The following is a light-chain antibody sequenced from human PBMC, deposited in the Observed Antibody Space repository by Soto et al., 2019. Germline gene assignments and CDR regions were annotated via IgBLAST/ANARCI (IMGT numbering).Light chain of an antibody. CDR3: AAWDDSLNGLYV. CDR2: SDY. Sequence: QSVLTQPPSASGTPGQRVTISCSGSSSNIGSISVDWYQHLPGTAPKLLIYSDYQRPSGVPDRFSGSKSGTSASLAISGLQSEDDADYYWAAWDDSLNGLYVFGTGTKLTVL. CDR1: SSNIGSIS. V-gene: IGLV1-44*01. J-gene: IGLJ1*01.